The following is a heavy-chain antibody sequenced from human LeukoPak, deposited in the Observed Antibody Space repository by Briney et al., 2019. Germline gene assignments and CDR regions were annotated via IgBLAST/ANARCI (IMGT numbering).Heavy chain of an antibody. CDR2: ISSSSSYI. D-gene: IGHD4-17*01. CDR1: GSTSGDDA. J-gene: IGHJ4*02. Sequence: PGRSLRLSCTASGSTSGDDALNWFRQAPGKGLEWVSSISSSSSYIYYADSVKGRFTISRDNAKNSLYLQMNSLRAEDTAVYYCARGQVPEYGDHRDYPDYWGQGTLVTVSS. V-gene: IGHV3-21*01. CDR3: ARGQVPEYGDHRDYPDY.